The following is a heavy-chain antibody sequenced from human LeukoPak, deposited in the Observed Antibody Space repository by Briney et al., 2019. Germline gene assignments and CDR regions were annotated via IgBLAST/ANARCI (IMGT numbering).Heavy chain of an antibody. D-gene: IGHD3-22*01. CDR3: ARHYGLNYYDSTALEY. J-gene: IGHJ4*02. CDR2: RYETGST. Sequence: SETLSLTCSIFGDSINKSAFYWGWIRQSPGKGLEWIGSRYETGSTFQNPSLKSRVTISVDTSKNQFFLNLTSATAADTAVYFCARHYGLNYYDSTALEYWGQGILVTVS. V-gene: IGHV4-39*01. CDR1: GDSINKSAFY.